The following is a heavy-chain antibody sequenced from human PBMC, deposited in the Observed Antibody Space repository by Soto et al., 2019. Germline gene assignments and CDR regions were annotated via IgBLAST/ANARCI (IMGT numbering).Heavy chain of an antibody. CDR1: GFTFSQAW. J-gene: IGHJ3*02. D-gene: IGHD6-19*01. CDR3: TTEMRQPSGWNGAFDI. V-gene: IGHV3-15*01. CDR2: LKTKTGGGTA. Sequence: EVQLVESGGGLVEPGGSLRLSCAASGFTFSQAWMDWVRQAPGKGLEWVGRLKTKTGGGTADYAAPVEGRFTISRDESKNKLYLQMNSPQTEDNAVYYCTTEMRQPSGWNGAFDIWGQGTMVTVSS.